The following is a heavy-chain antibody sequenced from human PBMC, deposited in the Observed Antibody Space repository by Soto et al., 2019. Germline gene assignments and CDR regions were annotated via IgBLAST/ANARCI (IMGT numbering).Heavy chain of an antibody. D-gene: IGHD1-1*01. CDR2: ISAYNGNT. V-gene: IGHV1-18*01. CDR3: ARDEAYKWNDGGWFDP. CDR1: GYTFTSYG. J-gene: IGHJ5*02. Sequence: QVQLVQSGAEVKKPGASVKVSCKASGYTFTSYGISWVRQASGQGLEWMGWISAYNGNTKYAQKLQGRVTMTTDTSTSTAYMELRRLRSDDTAVYYCARDEAYKWNDGGWFDPWGQGTRVTVSS.